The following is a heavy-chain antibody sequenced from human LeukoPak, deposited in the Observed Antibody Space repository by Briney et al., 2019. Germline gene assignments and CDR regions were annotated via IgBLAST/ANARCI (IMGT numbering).Heavy chain of an antibody. V-gene: IGHV3-23*01. CDR3: AKVSAPYDDYYFDY. Sequence: GRSLTLARAASGFTFSSYAMSWVRQAPGKGLECVSAISGIGGSTYYADSVKGRFTISRDNSKNTLYLQMNSLRAEDTAVYYCAKVSAPYDDYYFDYWGQGTLVTVSS. D-gene: IGHD4-17*01. CDR1: GFTFSSYA. CDR2: ISGIGGST. J-gene: IGHJ4*02.